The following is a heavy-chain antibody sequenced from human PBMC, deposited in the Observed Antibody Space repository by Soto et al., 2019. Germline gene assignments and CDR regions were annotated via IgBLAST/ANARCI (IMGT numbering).Heavy chain of an antibody. D-gene: IGHD3-10*01. CDR2: ISAYNGNT. CDR1: GYTFTNYA. Sequence: QVQLVQSGAEVKKPGASVKVSCKASGYTFTNYAISCVRQAPGQGLEWMGWISAYNGNTNYAQKLQGRVTMTTDTSTSSASMELRSLRSDDTAVYYCARAWFGDFVYYFDYWGQGTLVTVSS. V-gene: IGHV1-18*01. J-gene: IGHJ4*02. CDR3: ARAWFGDFVYYFDY.